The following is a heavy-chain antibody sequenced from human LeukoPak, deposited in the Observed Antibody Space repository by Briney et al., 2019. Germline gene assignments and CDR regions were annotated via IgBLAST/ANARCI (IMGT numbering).Heavy chain of an antibody. CDR3: ARALRSYYDSSGYYYPDY. V-gene: IGHV1-69*13. CDR2: IIPIFGTA. Sequence: ASVKVSCKASGYTFPSYFMHWVRQAPGQGLEWMGGIIPIFGTANYAQKFQGRVTITADESTSTAYMELSSLRSEDTAVYYCARALRSYYDSSGYYYPDYWGQGTLVTVSS. D-gene: IGHD3-22*01. CDR1: GYTFPSYF. J-gene: IGHJ4*02.